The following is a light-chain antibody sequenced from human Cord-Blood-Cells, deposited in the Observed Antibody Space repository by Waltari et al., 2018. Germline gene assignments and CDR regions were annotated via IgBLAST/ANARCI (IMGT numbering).Light chain of an antibody. V-gene: IGLV2-14*01. CDR1: SSDVGGYNY. Sequence: QSALTQPASVSGSPGPSITISCTGTSSDVGGYNYASWYQQHPGKAPRLMIYEVSNRPSGVSNRFSGSKSGNTASLTISGLQAEDEADYYCSSYTSSSTYVFGTGTKVTVL. CDR3: SSYTSSSTYV. CDR2: EVS. J-gene: IGLJ1*01.